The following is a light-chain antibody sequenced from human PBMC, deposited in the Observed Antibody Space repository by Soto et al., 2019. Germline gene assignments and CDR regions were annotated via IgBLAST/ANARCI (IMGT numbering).Light chain of an antibody. CDR1: QDLNSK. CDR2: AST. Sequence: AIRETQSPSSFSASPGDRVTITCRASQDLNSKLAWYQQKTGKAPKLLIFASTTLQRGVSSRFSGSRSGTDFTLTINSLQAEDCATDYCQQYYGYPRTFGEGTQVEI. CDR3: QQYYGYPRT. J-gene: IGKJ1*01. V-gene: IGKV1-8*01.